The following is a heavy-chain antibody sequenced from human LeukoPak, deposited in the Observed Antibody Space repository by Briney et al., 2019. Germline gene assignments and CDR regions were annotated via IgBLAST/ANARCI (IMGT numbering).Heavy chain of an antibody. J-gene: IGHJ6*04. CDR3: ARDDSSSYYGPGDGMDV. CDR2: INAGNGNT. CDR1: GYTFTSYA. D-gene: IGHD3-10*01. Sequence: ASRKLSCNASGYTFTSYAMHWVRQAPGQRLEWMGWINAGNGNTKYSQKFQGRVTITRDTSASTAYMELSSLRSEDTAVYYCARDDSSSYYGPGDGMDVWGKGTTVTVSS. V-gene: IGHV1-3*01.